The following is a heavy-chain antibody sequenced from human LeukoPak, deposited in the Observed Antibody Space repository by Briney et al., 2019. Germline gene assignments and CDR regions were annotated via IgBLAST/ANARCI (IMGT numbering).Heavy chain of an antibody. D-gene: IGHD5-24*01. J-gene: IGHJ4*02. V-gene: IGHV3-49*04. Sequence: PGGSLRLSCAASGFTFNKAWMSWVRQAPGKGLEWVGFIRSKAYGGTTEYAASVKGRFTISRDDSKSIAYLQMNSLKTEDTAVYYCTIPIVEMATITSFNYWGQGTLVTVSS. CDR3: TIPIVEMATITSFNY. CDR2: IRSKAYGGTT. CDR1: GFTFNKAW.